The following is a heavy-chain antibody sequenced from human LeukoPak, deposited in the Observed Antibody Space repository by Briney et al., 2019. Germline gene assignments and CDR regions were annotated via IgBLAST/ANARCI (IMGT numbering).Heavy chain of an antibody. Sequence: GSLRLSCAASGFTFTTYAMSWVRQAPGKGLEWVSAISGSGGSTSYADSVKGRFTISRDNSKNTLYLQMNSLRAEDTAVYYCAKQDIVVVPAAIGGSDAFDIWGQGTMVTVSS. J-gene: IGHJ3*02. CDR1: GFTFTTYA. CDR3: AKQDIVVVPAAIGGSDAFDI. D-gene: IGHD2-2*01. V-gene: IGHV3-23*01. CDR2: ISGSGGST.